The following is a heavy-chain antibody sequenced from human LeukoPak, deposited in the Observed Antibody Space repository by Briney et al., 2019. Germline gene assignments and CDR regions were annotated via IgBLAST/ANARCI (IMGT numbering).Heavy chain of an antibody. V-gene: IGHV3-7*01. CDR1: GFTFSSYA. Sequence: GGSLRLSCAASGFTFSSYAMSWVRQAPGKGLEWVANIKQDGSEKYYVDSVKGRFTISRDNAKNSLYLQMNSLRAEDTAVYYCAKDRRGGYYYDSSGLGPYGYWGQGTLVTVSS. D-gene: IGHD3-22*01. CDR3: AKDRRGGYYYDSSGLGPYGY. CDR2: IKQDGSEK. J-gene: IGHJ4*02.